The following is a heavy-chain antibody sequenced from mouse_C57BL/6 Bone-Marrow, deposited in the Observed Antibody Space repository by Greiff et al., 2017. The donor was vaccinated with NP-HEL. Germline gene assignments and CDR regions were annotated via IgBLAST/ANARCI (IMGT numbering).Heavy chain of an antibody. CDR2: INPYNGGT. V-gene: IGHV1-19*01. CDR1: GYTFTDYY. Sequence: EVQLQQSGPVLVKPGASVKMSCKASGYTFTDYYMNWVKQSHGKSLEWIGVINPYNGGTSYNQKFKGKATLTVDKSSSTAYMALNSLTSEDSAVYYCARWDDYVYFDYWGQGTTLTVSS. J-gene: IGHJ2*01. CDR3: ARWDDYVYFDY. D-gene: IGHD2-4*01.